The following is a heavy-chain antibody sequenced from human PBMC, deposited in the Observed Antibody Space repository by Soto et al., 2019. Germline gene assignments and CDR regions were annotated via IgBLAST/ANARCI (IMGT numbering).Heavy chain of an antibody. Sequence: SVKVSCKASGGTFSSYAISWVRQAPGQGLEWMGGIIPIFGTANYAQKFQGRVAITADESTSTAYMELSSLRSEDTAVYYCARDLRYSSSTYFDYWGQGTLVTVSS. J-gene: IGHJ4*02. V-gene: IGHV1-69*13. CDR3: ARDLRYSSSTYFDY. CDR2: IIPIFGTA. CDR1: GGTFSSYA. D-gene: IGHD6-6*01.